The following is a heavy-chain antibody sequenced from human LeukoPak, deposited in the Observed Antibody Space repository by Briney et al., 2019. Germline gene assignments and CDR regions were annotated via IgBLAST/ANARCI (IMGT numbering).Heavy chain of an antibody. Sequence: GESLKISCQGSGYNFTNYWIAWVRQKPGKGLEWMGIIYPGDSDTKYSPSFQGQVAISTDKSISTAYLQWSSLKASDTAMYYCARRASGYYFDYWAREPWSPSPQ. CDR1: GYNFTNYW. CDR2: IYPGDSDT. D-gene: IGHD3-22*01. J-gene: IGHJ4*02. V-gene: IGHV5-51*01. CDR3: ARRASGYYFDY.